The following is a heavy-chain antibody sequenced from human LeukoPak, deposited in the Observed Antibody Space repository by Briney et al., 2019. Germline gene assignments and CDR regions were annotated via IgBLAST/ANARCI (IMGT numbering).Heavy chain of an antibody. V-gene: IGHV3-53*01. Sequence: PGGSLRLSCAVCGLSFADTYMAWVRQAPGKGLEWVATLYIAGESYYADSVRGRFNISRDNSENTLYLQMTTVRDDDTAIYYCAAGFRSEFIYFYLHVWGKGTPVTVSS. CDR2: LYIAGES. CDR1: GLSFADTY. J-gene: IGHJ6*03. CDR3: AAGFRSEFIYFYLHV. D-gene: IGHD1-14*01.